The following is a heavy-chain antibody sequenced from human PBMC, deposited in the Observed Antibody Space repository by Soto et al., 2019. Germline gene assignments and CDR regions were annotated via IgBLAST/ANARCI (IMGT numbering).Heavy chain of an antibody. J-gene: IGHJ4*02. D-gene: IGHD3-10*01. Sequence: VQLLESGGGLVQPGGSLRLSCAASGFTFSSYAMSWVRQAPGKGLEWVAVISYDGSNKYYADSVKGRFTISRDNSKNTLYLQMNSLRAEDTAVYYCAKEARVVRGLMLPYFDYWGQGTLVTVSS. CDR2: ISYDGSNK. V-gene: IGHV3-30*18. CDR1: GFTFSSYA. CDR3: AKEARVVRGLMLPYFDY.